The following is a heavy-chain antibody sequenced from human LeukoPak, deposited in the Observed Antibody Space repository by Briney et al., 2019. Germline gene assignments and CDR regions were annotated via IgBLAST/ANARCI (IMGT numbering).Heavy chain of an antibody. Sequence: GGSLRLSCAASGFTFSSYWMHWVRQAPGKGLVWVSRINTDGSSTSYADSVKGRFTISRDNAKNTLYLQMNSLRAEDTAVYYCAVGGNPATFYFQHWGQGTLVTVSS. J-gene: IGHJ1*01. D-gene: IGHD4-23*01. CDR1: GFTFSSYW. V-gene: IGHV3-74*01. CDR2: INTDGSST. CDR3: AVGGNPATFYFQH.